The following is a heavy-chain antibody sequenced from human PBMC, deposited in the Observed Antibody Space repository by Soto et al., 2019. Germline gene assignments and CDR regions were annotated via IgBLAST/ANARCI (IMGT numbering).Heavy chain of an antibody. CDR3: ARESSNYDYVWGSYRPLYYFDY. V-gene: IGHV4-4*07. CDR1: GGSISAYY. CDR2: IYTSGST. J-gene: IGHJ4*02. D-gene: IGHD3-16*02. Sequence: SETLSLTCTVSGGSISAYYWSWIRQPAGKGLEWIGRIYTSGSTSYSPSLKSRVTISIDTSKNQFSLKLSSVTAADTAVYYCARESSNYDYVWGSYRPLYYFDYWGQGTLVTVSS.